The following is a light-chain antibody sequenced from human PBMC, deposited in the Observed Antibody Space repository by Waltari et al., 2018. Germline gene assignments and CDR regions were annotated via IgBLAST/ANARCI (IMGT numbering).Light chain of an antibody. J-gene: IGLJ3*02. V-gene: IGLV1-44*01. CDR3: AAWDDSLTGLWV. CDR2: TNI. CDR1: SSNIGRNS. Sequence: QSVLTQPPSASGTPGQRVTISCSGSSSNIGRNSVNWYQQFPGTAPKLLIYTNIQRPSGVPDRFSGSKSGTSASLAISWLRSEDEADYYCAAWDDSLTGLWVFGGGTKLTVL.